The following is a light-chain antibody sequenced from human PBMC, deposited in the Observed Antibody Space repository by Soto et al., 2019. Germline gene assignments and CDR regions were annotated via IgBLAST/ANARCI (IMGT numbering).Light chain of an antibody. CDR1: QAISDN. V-gene: IGKV3-15*01. Sequence: VMAQWPATLSVSPGETATLSCRASQAISDNLACYQHKPGQPPRLLTYDASTRANGIPARFSGGGSGTEFTLTISSLQSEDFAVYYGQQYDNWLPGTFGQGTKVDIK. CDR3: QQYDNWLPGT. J-gene: IGKJ1*01. CDR2: DAS.